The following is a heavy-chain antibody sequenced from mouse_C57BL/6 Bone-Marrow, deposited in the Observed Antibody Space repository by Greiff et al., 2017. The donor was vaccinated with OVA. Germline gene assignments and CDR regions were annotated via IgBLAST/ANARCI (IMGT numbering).Heavy chain of an antibody. V-gene: IGHV1-19*01. Sequence: SGPVLVKPGASVKMSCKASGYTFTDYYMNWVKQSHGKSLEWIGVINPYNGGTSYNQKFKGKATLTVDKSSSTAYMELNSLTSEDSAVYYCARPYYDYDFDYWGQGTTLTVSS. D-gene: IGHD2-4*01. J-gene: IGHJ2*01. CDR3: ARPYYDYDFDY. CDR1: GYTFTDYY. CDR2: INPYNGGT.